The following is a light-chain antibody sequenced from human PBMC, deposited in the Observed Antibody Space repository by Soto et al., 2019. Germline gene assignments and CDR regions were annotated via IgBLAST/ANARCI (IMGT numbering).Light chain of an antibody. Sequence: QSALTQPASVCGSPGQSITISCTGTSSDVGICNCVSWYQQHPGKAPTLMIYEVNKRPSGVSNRFSGSKSGNTASLTISGLQAEDEADYYCCSSVGSPNWVFGGGTKLTVL. J-gene: IGLJ3*02. V-gene: IGLV2-23*02. CDR2: EVN. CDR3: CSSVGSPNWV. CDR1: SSDVGICNC.